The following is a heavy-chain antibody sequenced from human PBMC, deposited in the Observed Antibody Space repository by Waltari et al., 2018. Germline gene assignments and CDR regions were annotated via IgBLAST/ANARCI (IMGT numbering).Heavy chain of an antibody. V-gene: IGHV4-34*01. Sequence: QVQLQQWGAGLLKPSETLSLTCAVYGGSFSGYYWSWIRQPPGKGLEWIGEINHNGSTNYNPSLKSRVAIVVDKTKNQFSLKLRSVTAAETAVYYCAGVRLVEVAAARRHYSYGMDDWGQGTTVTVSS. D-gene: IGHD2-2*01. CDR1: GGSFSGYY. CDR2: INHNGST. CDR3: AGVRLVEVAAARRHYSYGMDD. J-gene: IGHJ6*02.